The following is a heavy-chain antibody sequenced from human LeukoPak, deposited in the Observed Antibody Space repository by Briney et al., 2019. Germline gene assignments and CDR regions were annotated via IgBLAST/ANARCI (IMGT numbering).Heavy chain of an antibody. J-gene: IGHJ4*02. CDR2: ISGSGGST. CDR1: GFTFSSYA. V-gene: IGHV3-23*01. CDR3: AKEGPLRFLEWLWGYFDY. D-gene: IGHD3-3*01. Sequence: GGSLRLSCAASGFTFSSYAMSWVRQAPGKGLEWVSAISGSGGSTYYADSVKGRFTISRDNSKNALYLQMNSLRAEDTAVYYCAKEGPLRFLEWLWGYFDYWGQGTLVTVSS.